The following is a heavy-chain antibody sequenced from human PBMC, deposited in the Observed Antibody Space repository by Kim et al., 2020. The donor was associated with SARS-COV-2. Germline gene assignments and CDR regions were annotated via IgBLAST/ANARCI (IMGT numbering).Heavy chain of an antibody. D-gene: IGHD5-18*01. J-gene: IGHJ4*02. CDR1: GFTFSSYA. V-gene: IGHV3-23*01. CDR2: ISGSGSGT. CDR3: AKAPRVGARYGYCDY. Sequence: GGSLRLSCAASGFTFSSYAMYWVRQAPGKGLEWVSGISGSGSGTFYADSVQGRFTISRDNSKNTLYLQMNSLRGEDTALYYCAKAPRVGARYGYCDYWGQGTLVTVSS.